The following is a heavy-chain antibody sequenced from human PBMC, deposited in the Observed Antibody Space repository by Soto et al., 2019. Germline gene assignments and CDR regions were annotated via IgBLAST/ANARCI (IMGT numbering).Heavy chain of an antibody. V-gene: IGHV3-30-3*01. CDR2: ISYDGSNK. D-gene: IGHD2-2*01. CDR3: ARDMGCISTSCYWGDYYYGMDV. J-gene: IGHJ6*01. Sequence: QVQLVESGGGVVQPGRSLRLSCAASGFTFSSYAMHWVRQAPGKGLEWVAVISYDGSNKYYADSVKGRFTISRDNSKNTLYLQMNSLSAEDTAVYYCARDMGCISTSCYWGDYYYGMDVW. CDR1: GFTFSSYA.